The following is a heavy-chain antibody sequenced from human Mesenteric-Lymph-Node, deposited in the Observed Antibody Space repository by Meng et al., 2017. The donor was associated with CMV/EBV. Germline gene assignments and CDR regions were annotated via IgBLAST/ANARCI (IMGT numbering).Heavy chain of an antibody. CDR1: GYSFSSYG. D-gene: IGHD6-19*01. Sequence: ASVKVSCKASGYSFSSYGISWLRLAPGQGLEWIAWISAFNGKTNYAQKFQGRVTLTADTSTTTAYMELRSLKSDDTAVYYCARDRAGYSSGWYDYWGQGTLVTVSS. J-gene: IGHJ4*02. CDR3: ARDRAGYSSGWYDY. V-gene: IGHV1-18*01. CDR2: ISAFNGKT.